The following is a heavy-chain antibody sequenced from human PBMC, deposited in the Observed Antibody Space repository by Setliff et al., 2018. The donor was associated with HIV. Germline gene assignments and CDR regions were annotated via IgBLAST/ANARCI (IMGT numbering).Heavy chain of an antibody. CDR2: IHHSGRT. CDR3: ARGRCTGGTCSGRYSYLRIDV. Sequence: SETLSLTCTVSGDSISSGGYYWSWIRQHPGKGLEWIGEIHHSGRTEYNPSLTSRISMSVDSSKNQFSLRMSSVAAADTAVYYCARGRCTGGTCSGRYSYLRIDVWGKGTTVTVSS. CDR1: GDSISSGGYY. V-gene: IGHV4-31*03. J-gene: IGHJ6*03. D-gene: IGHD2-8*02.